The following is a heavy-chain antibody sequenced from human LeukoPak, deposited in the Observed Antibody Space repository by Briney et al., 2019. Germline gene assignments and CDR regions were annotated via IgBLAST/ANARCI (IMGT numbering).Heavy chain of an antibody. CDR1: GFTFSSYG. Sequence: GGSLRLSCAASGFTFSSYGMPWARQAPGKGLEWVSSISSSSSYIYYADSAKGRFTISRDNAKNSLYLQMNSLRAEDTAVYYCARDRIVGATTGDYWGQGTLVTVSS. V-gene: IGHV3-21*01. D-gene: IGHD1-26*01. CDR3: ARDRIVGATTGDY. CDR2: ISSSSSYI. J-gene: IGHJ4*02.